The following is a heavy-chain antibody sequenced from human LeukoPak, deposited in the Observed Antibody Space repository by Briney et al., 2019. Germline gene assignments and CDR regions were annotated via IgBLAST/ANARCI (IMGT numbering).Heavy chain of an antibody. CDR2: ISAYNGNT. J-gene: IGHJ1*01. D-gene: IGHD6-13*01. V-gene: IGHV1-18*01. CDR1: GYTFTSYG. CDR3: ARTGYSSSWYDAEYFHH. Sequence: GASVNVSCKASGYTFTSYGITWVRQAPGQGLERMGLISAYNGNTNYAQKLQGRVTMTTDTSTSTAYMELRSLRSDDTAVYYCARTGYSSSWYDAEYFHHWGQGTLVAVSS.